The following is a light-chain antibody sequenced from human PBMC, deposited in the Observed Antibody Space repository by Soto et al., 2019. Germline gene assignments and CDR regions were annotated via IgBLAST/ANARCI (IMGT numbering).Light chain of an antibody. V-gene: IGKV1-5*01. CDR1: QSITTW. J-gene: IGKJ1*01. CDR2: AAS. Sequence: DIQMTESRSTECASVGEGRSITVRASQSITTWLAWYQQRPGKAPQLLIYAASTFESGVPSRFSGGAFGTEFTLTISSLHPDDFAPYYCQQYNSYSTFGQGTKVDI. CDR3: QQYNSYST.